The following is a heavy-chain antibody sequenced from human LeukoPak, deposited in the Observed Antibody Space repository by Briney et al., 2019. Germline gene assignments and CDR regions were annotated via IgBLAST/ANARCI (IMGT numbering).Heavy chain of an antibody. V-gene: IGHV4-39*07. J-gene: IGHJ5*02. D-gene: IGHD3-10*01. CDR3: AAGSGSYYKATS. CDR2: IYYSGST. CDR1: GGSISSGSYY. Sequence: SSETLSLTCTVSGGSISSGSYYWGWIRQPPGKGLEWIGSIYYSGSTYYKPSLKSRVTISLDTSKNQFSLKLSSVTAADTAVYYCAAGSGSYYKATSWGQGTLVTVSS.